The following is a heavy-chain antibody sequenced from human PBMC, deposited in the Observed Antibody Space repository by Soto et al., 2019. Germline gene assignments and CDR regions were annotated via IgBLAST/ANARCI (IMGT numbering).Heavy chain of an antibody. Sequence: LRLSCAASGFTFSYYGLHWVRHAPGKGLEWVAGISYDGSNRYYGDSVKGRFSISRDNPNNTLYLQMNSLRDEDTAVYYCAKGGRIPTSSVDYWGQGTLVTVSS. CDR2: ISYDGSNR. CDR3: AKGGRIPTSSVDY. CDR1: GFTFSYYG. D-gene: IGHD2-2*01. V-gene: IGHV3-30*18. J-gene: IGHJ4*02.